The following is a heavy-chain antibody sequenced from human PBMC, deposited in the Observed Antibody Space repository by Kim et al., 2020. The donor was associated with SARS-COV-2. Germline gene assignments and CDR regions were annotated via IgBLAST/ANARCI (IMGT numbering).Heavy chain of an antibody. D-gene: IGHD3-10*01. J-gene: IGHJ4*02. Sequence: GGSLRLSCAASGFTFSNAWMSWVRQAPGKGLEWVGRIKSKTDGGTTDYAAPVKGRFTISRDDSKNTLYLQMNSLKTEDTAVYYCTTDRPWFGELYSWGQGTLVTVSS. CDR1: GFTFSNAW. V-gene: IGHV3-15*01. CDR3: TTDRPWFGELYS. CDR2: IKSKTDGGTT.